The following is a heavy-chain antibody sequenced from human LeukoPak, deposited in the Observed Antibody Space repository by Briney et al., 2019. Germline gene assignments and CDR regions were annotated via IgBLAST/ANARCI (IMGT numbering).Heavy chain of an antibody. J-gene: IGHJ4*02. V-gene: IGHV3-21*01. CDR1: GFTFSSYS. Sequence: PGGSLRLSCAASGFTFSSYSMNWLRQTPGKGLDWVSSISGSSTYIYYADSVKGRFTISRDNAKNSLYLQMNSLRAEDTAVYYCARALEPSIAVIDYWGQGTLVTVSS. CDR3: ARALEPSIAVIDY. CDR2: ISGSSTYI. D-gene: IGHD6-19*01.